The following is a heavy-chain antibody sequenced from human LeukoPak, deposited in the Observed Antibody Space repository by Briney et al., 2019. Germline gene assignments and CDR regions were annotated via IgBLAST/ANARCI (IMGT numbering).Heavy chain of an antibody. CDR1: GFTFSSYG. CDR3: AKGFSSGWLDY. Sequence: GGSLRLSCAASGFTFSSYGMHWVRQAPGKGLEWVAFTRYDGRNEYYADSVKGRFTISRDNSKNTVYLQMNSLRPEDTAVYYCAKGFSSGWLDYSGQGTLVTVSS. D-gene: IGHD6-19*01. CDR2: TRYDGRNE. V-gene: IGHV3-30*02. J-gene: IGHJ4*02.